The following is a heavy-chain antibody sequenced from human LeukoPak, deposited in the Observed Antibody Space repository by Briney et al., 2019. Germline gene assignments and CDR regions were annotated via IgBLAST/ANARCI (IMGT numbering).Heavy chain of an antibody. CDR3: ARVSNSGSYLNWFDP. CDR1: GFTFSSYA. Sequence: GGSLRLSCAASGFTFSSYAMSWVRQAPGKGLEWVSAISGSGGSTYYADSVKGRFTISRDNSKNTLYLQMNSLRAEDTAVYYCARVSNSGSYLNWFDPWGQGTLVTVSS. CDR2: ISGSGGST. J-gene: IGHJ5*02. D-gene: IGHD1-26*01. V-gene: IGHV3-23*01.